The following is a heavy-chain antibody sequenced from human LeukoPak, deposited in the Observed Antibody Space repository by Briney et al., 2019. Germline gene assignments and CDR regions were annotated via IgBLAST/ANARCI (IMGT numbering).Heavy chain of an antibody. D-gene: IGHD3/OR15-3a*01. CDR2: IRYDGNDK. CDR1: GFSLSTYS. Sequence: PGGSLILSCAVSGFSLSTYSMHWVRQAPGKGLEWVAFIRYDGNDKYYADSMKGRFTISRDDSKNTLYLQMNSLGPEDTAVYYCARDGWTYRLDYWGQGTLVAVSP. V-gene: IGHV3-30*02. J-gene: IGHJ4*02. CDR3: ARDGWTYRLDY.